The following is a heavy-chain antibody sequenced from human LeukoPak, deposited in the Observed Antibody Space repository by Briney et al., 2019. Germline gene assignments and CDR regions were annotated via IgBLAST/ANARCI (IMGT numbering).Heavy chain of an antibody. CDR2: INWNSDTI. CDR3: EKDKEKYYYVSGSLRGHYYYYMDV. D-gene: IGHD3-10*01. V-gene: IGHV3-9*01. Sequence: GGSLRLSCAASGFTFDDYAMHWVRQAPGKGLEWVSGINWNSDTIAYADSVKGRFTISRDNAKNSLYLQMNSLRAEDTALYYCEKDKEKYYYVSGSLRGHYYYYMDVWGKGTTVTVSS. J-gene: IGHJ6*03. CDR1: GFTFDDYA.